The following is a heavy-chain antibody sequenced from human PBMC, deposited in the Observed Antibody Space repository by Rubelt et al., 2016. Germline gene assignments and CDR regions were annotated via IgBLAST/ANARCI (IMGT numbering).Heavy chain of an antibody. CDR1: GFTFSSYA. Sequence: GGGLVKPGGSLRLSCAASGFTFSSYAMSWVRQAPGKGLEWVSAISGSGGSTYYADSVKGRFTISRDNSKNTLYLQMNSLRAEDTAVYYCARDVSAAGATFDSWGQGTLVTVSS. V-gene: IGHV3-23*01. J-gene: IGHJ4*02. CDR3: ARDVSAAGATFDS. D-gene: IGHD6-13*01. CDR2: ISGSGGST.